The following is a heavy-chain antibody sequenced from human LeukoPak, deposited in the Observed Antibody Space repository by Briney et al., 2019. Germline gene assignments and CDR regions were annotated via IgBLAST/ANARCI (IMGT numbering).Heavy chain of an antibody. V-gene: IGHV4-4*07. CDR3: ARGRYCSADICSGGDAFDI. J-gene: IGHJ3*02. CDR1: GGSINNYH. Sequence: SETLSLTCTVPGGSINNYHWSWIRKLAGKRLDTLGRSYTRASTNYNPSLKSQVTMSVDTSKNQFSLKLSSVTAADTAVYYCARGRYCSADICSGGDAFDIWGQGTMVSVSS. D-gene: IGHD2-15*01. CDR2: SYTRAST.